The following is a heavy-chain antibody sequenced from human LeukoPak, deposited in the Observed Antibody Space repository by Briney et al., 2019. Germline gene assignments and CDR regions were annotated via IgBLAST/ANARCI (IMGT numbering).Heavy chain of an antibody. V-gene: IGHV3-23*01. CDR3: ARDPATGTTRFDP. CDR2: ISGRGGST. J-gene: IGHJ5*02. CDR1: GFTLSSCA. Sequence: GGSLRLSCAASGFTLSSCAMSWGRQAPGKGLEGVSAISGRGGSTYYADSVKGRFTISRDNSKNTLYLQMNSLRAEDTAVYYCARDPATGTTRFDPWGQGTLVTVSS. D-gene: IGHD1-7*01.